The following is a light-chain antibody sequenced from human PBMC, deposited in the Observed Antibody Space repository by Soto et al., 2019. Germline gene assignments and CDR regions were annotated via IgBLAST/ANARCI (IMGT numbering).Light chain of an antibody. CDR2: DAS. CDR1: QSVTNS. Sequence: EIVLTQSPATLSLSPGERATLSCRASQSVTNSLAWYQQKPGQAPRLLVYDASNRATGIPTRFSGSGSGTDFTLTISNLEPEDFAVYYCQQHGSSLWTFGQGTKVDIK. CDR3: QQHGSSLWT. J-gene: IGKJ1*01. V-gene: IGKV3-11*01.